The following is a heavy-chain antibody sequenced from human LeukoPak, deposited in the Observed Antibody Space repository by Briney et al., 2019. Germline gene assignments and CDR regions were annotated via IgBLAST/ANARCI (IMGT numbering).Heavy chain of an antibody. CDR2: IYHSGST. J-gene: IGHJ4*02. CDR3: ASESGSYYTFDY. V-gene: IGHV4-38-2*02. CDR1: GYSISSGYY. Sequence: SETLSLTCTVSGYSISSGYYWGWIRQPPGKGLEWIGSIYHSGSTYYNPSLKSRVTMSVDTSKNQFSLKLSSVTAADTAVYYCASESGSYYTFDYWGQGTLVTVSS. D-gene: IGHD1-26*01.